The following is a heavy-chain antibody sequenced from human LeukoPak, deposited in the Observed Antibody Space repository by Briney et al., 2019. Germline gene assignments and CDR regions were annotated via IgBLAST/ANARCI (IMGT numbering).Heavy chain of an antibody. CDR3: ARSPPAEMATTGVDY. V-gene: IGHV1-2*02. D-gene: IGHD5-24*01. Sequence: ASVKVSCKASGYTFTGYYIQWVRQAPGQGLEWVGWINPNNGGTNYAQNFQGRVTLTRDTSINTAYMELSRLRSDDTAVYYCARSPPAEMATTGVDYWGQGTLVTVSS. CDR1: GYTFTGYY. CDR2: INPNNGGT. J-gene: IGHJ4*02.